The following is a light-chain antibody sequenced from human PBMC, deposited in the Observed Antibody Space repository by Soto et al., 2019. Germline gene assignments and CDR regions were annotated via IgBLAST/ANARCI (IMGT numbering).Light chain of an antibody. V-gene: IGLV2-8*01. J-gene: IGLJ2*01. CDR1: SSDVGGYNY. CDR2: EVI. Sequence: QSALTQPPSASGSPGQSVTISCTGTSSDVGGYNYVSWYQHHPGKAPKLMFYEVIKRPSGVPDRFSGSKSGDTASLTVSGLQAEDEADYYCSSYAGSNIFGVVFGGGTKLTVL. CDR3: SSYAGSNIFGVV.